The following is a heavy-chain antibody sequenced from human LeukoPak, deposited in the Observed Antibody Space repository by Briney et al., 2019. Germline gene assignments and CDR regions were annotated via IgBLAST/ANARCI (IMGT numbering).Heavy chain of an antibody. D-gene: IGHD6-6*01. CDR1: GGAISTEY. CDR2: IYYSGTT. CDR3: ARGPTSEYEPLTWYFDL. J-gene: IGHJ2*01. Sequence: PSETLSLTCTVSGGAISTEYWSWIRQPPGKGPQWIGYIYYSGTTNYTPSLKSRVTMSVDTTKNQFSLKLTSVTAADTAVYYCARGPTSEYEPLTWYFDLWGRGTLVTVSS. V-gene: IGHV4-59*01.